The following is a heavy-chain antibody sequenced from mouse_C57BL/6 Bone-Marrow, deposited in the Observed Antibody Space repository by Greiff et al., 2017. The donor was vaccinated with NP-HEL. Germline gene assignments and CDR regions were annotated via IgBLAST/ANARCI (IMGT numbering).Heavy chain of an antibody. CDR3: ARWNWDVRYFDV. D-gene: IGHD4-1*01. J-gene: IGHJ1*03. CDR1: GYTFTSYW. Sequence: QVQLQQPGAELVKPGASVKMSCKASGYTFTSYWITWVKQRPGQGLEWIGDIYPGSGSTNYNEKFKSKATLTVDTSSSTAYMQLSSLTSEDAAVYYCARWNWDVRYFDVWGTGTTVTVSS. V-gene: IGHV1-55*01. CDR2: IYPGSGST.